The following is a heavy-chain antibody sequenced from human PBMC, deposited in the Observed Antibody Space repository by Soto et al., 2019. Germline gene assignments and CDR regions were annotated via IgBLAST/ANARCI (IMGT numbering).Heavy chain of an antibody. D-gene: IGHD1-1*01. CDR1: GGSISSGGYS. J-gene: IGHJ5*02. CDR3: ARDQLEGNWFDP. Sequence: QLQLQESGSGLVRPSQTLSLTCAVSGGSISSGGYSWNWIRQPPGKGLEWIGYIYHSGSTLYNPSLKSPVTISVDKSQNQFALKLTSVTAADTAVYYCARDQLEGNWFDPWGQGTLVTVSS. V-gene: IGHV4-30-2*01. CDR2: IYHSGST.